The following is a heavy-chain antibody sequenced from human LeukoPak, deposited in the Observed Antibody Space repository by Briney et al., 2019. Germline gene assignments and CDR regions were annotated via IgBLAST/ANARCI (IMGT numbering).Heavy chain of an antibody. J-gene: IGHJ5*02. CDR3: ARDDIAAGGTTDL. CDR2: IYSGGRT. CDR1: GFTVNNNY. V-gene: IGHV3-53*01. Sequence: GGSLILSCAASGFTVNNNYMSWVRQAPGEGLEWVSVIYSGGRTYYADSVKGRFTISRDNSKNTLYLQMNSLRAEDTAVYYCARDDIAAGGTTDLWGQGTLVTVSS. D-gene: IGHD6-13*01.